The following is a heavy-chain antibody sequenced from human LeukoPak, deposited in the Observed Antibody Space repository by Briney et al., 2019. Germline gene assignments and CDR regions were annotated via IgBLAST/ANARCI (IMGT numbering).Heavy chain of an antibody. D-gene: IGHD3-3*01. Sequence: SQTLSLTCAVSGGSISSGGYSWSWIRQPPGKGLEWIGYIYHSGSTYYNPSLKSRVTISVDRSKNQFSLKLSSVTAADTAVYYCARAGWSGYSDYWGQGTLVTVSS. J-gene: IGHJ4*02. CDR1: GGSISSGGYS. CDR2: IYHSGST. CDR3: ARAGWSGYSDY. V-gene: IGHV4-30-2*01.